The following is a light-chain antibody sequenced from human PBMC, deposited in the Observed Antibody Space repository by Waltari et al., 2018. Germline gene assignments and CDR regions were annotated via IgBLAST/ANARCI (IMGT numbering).Light chain of an antibody. J-gene: IGKJ4*01. CDR1: QSIGSS. V-gene: IGKV3-20*01. Sequence: EIVLTQSPGTLSLSPGERATLSCRASQSIGSSLAWYPQRPGQAPRLLIYGAFIRATGVADRFSGSGSGTDFSLTISRLEPEDFAVYYCQQYLRLPVGFGLGTKVEIK. CDR3: QQYLRLPVG. CDR2: GAF.